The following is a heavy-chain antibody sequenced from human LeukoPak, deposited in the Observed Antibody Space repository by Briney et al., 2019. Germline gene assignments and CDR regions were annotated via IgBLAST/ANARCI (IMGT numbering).Heavy chain of an antibody. CDR3: AKDEASSGYYFYYFDY. D-gene: IGHD3-22*01. CDR1: DFTFSDYA. V-gene: IGHV3-30-3*01. J-gene: IGHJ4*02. Sequence: GTSLRLSCAASDFTFSDYAMHWVRQAPGKGLEWVAVISYDGTNKYYADSVKGRFTISRDNSKNTLYLQMNSLRAEDTAVYYCAKDEASSGYYFYYFDYWGQGTLVTVSS. CDR2: ISYDGTNK.